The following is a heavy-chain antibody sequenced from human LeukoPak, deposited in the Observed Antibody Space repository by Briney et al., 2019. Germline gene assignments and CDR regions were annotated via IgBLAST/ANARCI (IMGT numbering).Heavy chain of an antibody. D-gene: IGHD6-19*01. CDR2: INPNGGGT. J-gene: IGHJ5*02. CDR1: GYTFTGYY. Sequence: GASVKVSCKASGYTFTGYYMHWVRQAPGQGLEWMGWINPNGGGTNYAQKFQGRVTMTRDTSISTAYMELSRLRSDDTAVYYCARSAGREYSSGWYDWFDPWGQGTLVTVSS. CDR3: ARSAGREYSSGWYDWFDP. V-gene: IGHV1-2*02.